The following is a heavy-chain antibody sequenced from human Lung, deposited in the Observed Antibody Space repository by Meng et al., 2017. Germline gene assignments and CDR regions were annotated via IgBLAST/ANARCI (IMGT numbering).Heavy chain of an antibody. CDR1: DDSISSYY. V-gene: IGHV4-59*01. D-gene: IGHD3-10*01. J-gene: IGHJ4*02. Sequence: WGSLTLSCTVSDDSISSYYWNWIRQPLGQGLEFIGFIYHNEDTNYNPSLMRRVTISVDTSKNQFSLKLVSVTAADTAVYYCARGRRVSHPYYFDDWGQGTLVTVSS. CDR3: ARGRRVSHPYYFDD. CDR2: IYHNEDT.